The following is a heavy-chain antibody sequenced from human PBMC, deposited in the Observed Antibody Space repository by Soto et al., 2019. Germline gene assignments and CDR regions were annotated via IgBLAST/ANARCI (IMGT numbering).Heavy chain of an antibody. Sequence: GGSLRLSCAASGFTFSSYAMSWVRQAPGKGLEWVSAISGSGGSTYYADSVKGRFTISRDNSKNTLYLQMNSLRAEDTAVYYCAIDPGPLFNLYGDDTWGQGTLVTVSS. CDR3: AIDPGPLFNLYGDDT. J-gene: IGHJ5*02. D-gene: IGHD4-17*01. CDR2: ISGSGGST. V-gene: IGHV3-23*01. CDR1: GFTFSSYA.